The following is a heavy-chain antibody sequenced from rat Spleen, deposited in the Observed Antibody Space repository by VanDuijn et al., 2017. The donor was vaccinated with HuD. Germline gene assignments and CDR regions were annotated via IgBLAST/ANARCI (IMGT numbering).Heavy chain of an antibody. J-gene: IGHJ2*01. CDR3: ARPANYGGGYYFDY. V-gene: IGHV3-1*01. Sequence: EVQLQESGPGLVKPSQSLSLTCSVTGFSIPSNYWAWIRKFPGNKMEWIGHISYSGTTSYNPSLKSRISISRDTSKNQFFLQLNSLTTEDTATYYCARPANYGGGYYFDYWGQGFMVTVSS. CDR2: ISYSGTT. CDR1: GFSIPSNY. D-gene: IGHD1-11*01.